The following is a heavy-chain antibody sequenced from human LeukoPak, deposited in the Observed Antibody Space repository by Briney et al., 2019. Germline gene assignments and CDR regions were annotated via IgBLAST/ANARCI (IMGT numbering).Heavy chain of an antibody. Sequence: GGSLRLSCAASGFTFSSYSMNWVRQAPGKGLEWVAVISSDGGTKYYADSVKGRFTLSRDNSRNTLDLQMNSLGPEDTAVYYCAKEYDSGGYGAYFDYWGQGTLVTVSS. CDR2: ISSDGGTK. CDR3: AKEYDSGGYGAYFDY. V-gene: IGHV3-30*18. J-gene: IGHJ4*02. CDR1: GFTFSSYS. D-gene: IGHD3-10*01.